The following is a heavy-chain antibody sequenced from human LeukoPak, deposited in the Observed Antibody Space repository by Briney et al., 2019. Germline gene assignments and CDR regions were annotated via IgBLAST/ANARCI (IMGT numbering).Heavy chain of an antibody. CDR1: GYTFTSYD. Sequence: ASVKVSCKASGYTFTSYDINWVRQATGQGLEWMGWMNPNSGNTGYAQKFQGRVTMTRNTSISTAYMELSSLRSEDTAVYYCARGEPFRIAAAGENFDYWGQGTLVTVSS. D-gene: IGHD6-13*01. J-gene: IGHJ4*02. CDR3: ARGEPFRIAAAGENFDY. CDR2: MNPNSGNT. V-gene: IGHV1-8*01.